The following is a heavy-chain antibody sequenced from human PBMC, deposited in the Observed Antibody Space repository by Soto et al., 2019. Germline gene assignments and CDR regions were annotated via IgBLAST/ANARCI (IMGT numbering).Heavy chain of an antibody. V-gene: IGHV1-18*01. D-gene: IGHD3-9*01. Sequence: ASVKVSCKASGGTFSSYAISWVRQAPGQGLEWMGWISAYNGTTNYAQKLQGRVTMTTDTSTSTAYMELRSLRSDDTAVYYCARDQDPYYDILTGPDAFDIWGQGTMVTVSS. CDR1: GGTFSSYA. J-gene: IGHJ3*02. CDR2: ISAYNGTT. CDR3: ARDQDPYYDILTGPDAFDI.